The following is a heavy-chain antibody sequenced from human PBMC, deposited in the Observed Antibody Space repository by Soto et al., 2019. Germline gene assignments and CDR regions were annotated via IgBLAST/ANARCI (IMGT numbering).Heavy chain of an antibody. V-gene: IGHV3-48*01. D-gene: IGHD6-6*01. Sequence: GGSLRLSCAASGFTFSSYIMNWVRQAPGKGLEWVSYISSSSSTIYYADSVKGRFTISRDNAKNSLYLQMNSLRAEDTAVYYCARTVAARPGVYYYYMDVWGKGTTVTVSS. J-gene: IGHJ6*03. CDR2: ISSSSSTI. CDR1: GFTFSSYI. CDR3: ARTVAARPGVYYYYMDV.